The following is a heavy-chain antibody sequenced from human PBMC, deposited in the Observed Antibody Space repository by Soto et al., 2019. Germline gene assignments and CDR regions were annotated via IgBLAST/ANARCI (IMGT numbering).Heavy chain of an antibody. J-gene: IGHJ6*02. CDR1: GDSVSSNSAA. V-gene: IGHV6-1*01. CDR2: TYYRSKWYN. Sequence: SQTLSLTCAISGDSVSSNSAAWNWIRQSPSRGLEWLGRTYYRSKWYNDYAVSVKSRITINPDTSKNQFSLQLNTVTPEDTAVYYCARDRGYCTNGVCYGYYYYGMDVWGQGTTVTVS. CDR3: ARDRGYCTNGVCYGYYYYGMDV. D-gene: IGHD2-8*01.